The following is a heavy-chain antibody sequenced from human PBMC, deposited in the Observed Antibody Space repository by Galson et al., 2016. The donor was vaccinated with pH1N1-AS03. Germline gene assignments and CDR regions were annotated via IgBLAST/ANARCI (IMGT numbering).Heavy chain of an antibody. Sequence: ETLSLTCSVSGAPITSGSHYWTWIRQLPGKGLEWIGNIYYSGTTKFNPSLATRVTMSVDRSKRQFSLNLMSVTAADTAVYYCARDGQLWPHYYPLDVWGQGTTVTVSS. CDR3: ARDGQLWPHYYPLDV. J-gene: IGHJ6*02. V-gene: IGHV4-61*01. CDR2: IYYSGTT. CDR1: GAPITSGSHY. D-gene: IGHD3-22*01.